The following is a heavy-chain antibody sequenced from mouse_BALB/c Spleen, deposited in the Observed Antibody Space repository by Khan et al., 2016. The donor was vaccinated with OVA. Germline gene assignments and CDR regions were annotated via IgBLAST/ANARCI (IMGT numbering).Heavy chain of an antibody. D-gene: IGHD2-12*01. J-gene: IGHJ3*01. Sequence: EVQLVESGGDFVRPGGSLKLSCAASGFTFSTYGMSWVRQTPDKRLEWVATINTGGAYTYYPDTVKGRFTISRDNAKNTLYLLLSSLKSEDTTIYYCARLANYDYSGGFTYWGRGTLVTVSA. CDR2: INTGGAYT. CDR1: GFTFSTYG. CDR3: ARLANYDYSGGFTY. V-gene: IGHV5-6*01.